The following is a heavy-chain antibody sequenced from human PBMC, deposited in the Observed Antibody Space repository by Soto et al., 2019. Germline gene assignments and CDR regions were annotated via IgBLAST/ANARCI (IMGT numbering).Heavy chain of an antibody. J-gene: IGHJ4*02. CDR2: IGGSGDNT. CDR1: GFTFSNYG. CDR3: AKEGYSSGWYDY. D-gene: IGHD6-19*01. V-gene: IGHV3-23*01. Sequence: EVQLLESGGGLVQPGGSLRLSCVASGFTFSNYGMIWVRQGPGKGLEWVSAIGGSGDNTYYADSVKGRFTISRDNSKNTLYLQMNRLRAEDTAVYYCAKEGYSSGWYDYWGQGTLVTVSS.